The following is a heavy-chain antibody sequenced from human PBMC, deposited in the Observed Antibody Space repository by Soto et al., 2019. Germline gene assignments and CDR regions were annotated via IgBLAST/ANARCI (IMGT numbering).Heavy chain of an antibody. CDR1: GSTLSNYA. CDR3: GATIEAAATAY. Sequence: GVLRLSCAASGSTLSNYAMNWVRQAPGKGLEWVSSISGSGGTTYYADSVKGRFTISRDNSKKTLYLQMNSLRAEDTAVYYCGATIEAAATAYWGQGT. CDR2: ISGSGGTT. D-gene: IGHD2-15*01. J-gene: IGHJ4*02. V-gene: IGHV3-23*01.